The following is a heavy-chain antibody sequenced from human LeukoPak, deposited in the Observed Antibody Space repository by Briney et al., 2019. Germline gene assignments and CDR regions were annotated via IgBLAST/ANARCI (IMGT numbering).Heavy chain of an antibody. CDR2: INHSGST. CDR3: ARAYSGFYYP. V-gene: IGHV4-34*01. Sequence: PSETLSLTCAVYGGSFSDNYWSWIRQSPGKGLEWIGEINHSGSTNYNPSLKSRVTISVDTSKNQYSLKMSSVPAADTALYYCARAYSGFYYPWGQGTLVTVSS. CDR1: GGSFSDNY. D-gene: IGHD5-12*01. J-gene: IGHJ5*02.